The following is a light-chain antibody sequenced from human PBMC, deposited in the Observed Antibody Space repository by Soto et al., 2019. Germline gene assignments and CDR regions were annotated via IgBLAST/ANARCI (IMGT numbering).Light chain of an antibody. J-gene: IGKJ1*01. V-gene: IGKV3-20*01. Sequence: EIVLTQSPGTLSLSPGERATLSCRASQSVDSSYLAWYQQKPGQAPRLLIHGASSRATGIPDRFSGSGSGTDFTLIISRVEPEDFAVYYCQQYGSLPRTFGQGTKVEI. CDR3: QQYGSLPRT. CDR2: GAS. CDR1: QSVDSSY.